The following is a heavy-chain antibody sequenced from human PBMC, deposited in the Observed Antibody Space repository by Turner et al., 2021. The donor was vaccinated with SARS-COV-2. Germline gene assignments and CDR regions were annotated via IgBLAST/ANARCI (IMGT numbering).Heavy chain of an antibody. J-gene: IGHJ4*02. Sequence: QVPLVQSGAEVTKPAASVKVSCKASGYTFTSYYLHWVRQGPGQGVEWMGSINPSGESTSYEQKFKGRVTMTRDTSTSTVYMELSSLRSEDTAVYYCARTGGGFDYWGQGTLVTVSS. CDR3: ARTGGGFDY. CDR2: INPSGEST. V-gene: IGHV1-46*01. CDR1: GYTFTSYY. D-gene: IGHD2-8*02.